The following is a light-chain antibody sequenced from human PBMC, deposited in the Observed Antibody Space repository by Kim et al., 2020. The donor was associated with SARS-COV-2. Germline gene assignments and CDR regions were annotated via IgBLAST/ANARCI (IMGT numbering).Light chain of an antibody. Sequence: SPGQSVTISSTGASSDVYNSVSWYQHHPGQAPKLIIYDVNKRPSGVPDRFSGSKSGNTASLAISGLQPEDETDYYCSSYAGSYTWVFGTGTKVTVL. CDR2: DVN. CDR1: SSDVYNS. V-gene: IGLV2-11*01. J-gene: IGLJ1*01. CDR3: SSYAGSYTWV.